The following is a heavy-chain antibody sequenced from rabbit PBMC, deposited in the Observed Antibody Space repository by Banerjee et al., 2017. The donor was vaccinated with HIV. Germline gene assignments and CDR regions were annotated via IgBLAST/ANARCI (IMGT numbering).Heavy chain of an antibody. Sequence: QSLEESGGDLVKPGASLTLTCTASGLDFSSSYWICWVRQAPGKGLEWIACINTISGDTVYATWAKGRFTISKASWTTVTLQMPSLPRAAPATYFSPSGSAGVIGRNFNSGRP. V-gene: IGHV1S40*01. CDR1: GLDFSSSYW. J-gene: IGHJ4*01. CDR3: PSGSAGVIGRNFNS. CDR2: INTISGDT. D-gene: IGHD1-1*01.